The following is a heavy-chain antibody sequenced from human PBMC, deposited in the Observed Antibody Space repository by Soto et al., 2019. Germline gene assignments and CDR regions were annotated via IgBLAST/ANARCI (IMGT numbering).Heavy chain of an antibody. CDR2: IYHSGST. J-gene: IGHJ4*02. CDR1: GDSISSANW. CDR3: ARQSIAARHIDY. V-gene: IGHV4-4*02. D-gene: IGHD6-6*01. Sequence: SETLSLTCAVFGDSISSANWWSWVRQPPGKGLEWIGEIYHSGSTDYNPSLKSRVTISVDKSKNQFSLKLTSVTAADTAVYYCARQSIAARHIDYWGQGTLVTVSS.